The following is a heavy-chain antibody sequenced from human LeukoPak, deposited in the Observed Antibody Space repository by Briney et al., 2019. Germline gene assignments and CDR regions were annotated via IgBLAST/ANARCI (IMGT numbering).Heavy chain of an antibody. CDR3: ARLRGRWFDP. CDR1: GFSLSTSGMC. J-gene: IGHJ5*02. CDR2: IDWDDDK. V-gene: IGHV2-70*11. D-gene: IGHD1-1*01. Sequence: RRSGPTLVNPTQTLTLTCTFSGFSLSTSGMCVSWIRQPPGKALEWLARIDWDDDKYYSTSLKARLTISTDASKNQVVLTMTNMDPVDTATYYCARLRGRWFDPWGQGTLVTVSS.